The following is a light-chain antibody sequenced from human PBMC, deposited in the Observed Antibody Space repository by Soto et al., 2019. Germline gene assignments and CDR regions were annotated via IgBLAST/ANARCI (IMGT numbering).Light chain of an antibody. CDR1: QGISSY. V-gene: IGKV1-8*01. J-gene: IGKJ2*01. CDR3: QQYYTYPQS. Sequence: AIRMTQSPSAFSASTGDRVTITCRASQGISSYLAWYQQKPGKAPKLLVYAASTLQYGVPSRFSGSGSGTDFTITISCLQSEDFATYFCQQYYTYPQSFGQGTKLAIK. CDR2: AAS.